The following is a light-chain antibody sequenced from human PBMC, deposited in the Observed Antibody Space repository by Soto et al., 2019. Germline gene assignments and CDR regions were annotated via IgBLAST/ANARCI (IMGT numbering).Light chain of an antibody. Sequence: EIVLTQSPATLSLSPGERATLSCRASQSVSSNLAWYQQKPGQAPRLLIYDASNRATGIPARFSGSGSGTDFTLTISSLQSEDFAVYYCQQRSNWFTFGGGTKVEIK. J-gene: IGKJ4*01. V-gene: IGKV3-11*01. CDR1: QSVSSN. CDR3: QQRSNWFT. CDR2: DAS.